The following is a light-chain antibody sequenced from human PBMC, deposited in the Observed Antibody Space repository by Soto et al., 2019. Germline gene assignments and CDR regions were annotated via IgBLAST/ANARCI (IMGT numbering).Light chain of an antibody. CDR1: QDISNR. Sequence: DIEVNQSPSSLSASVGDRVTVTCQASQDISNRLNWYQQKPGKAPKLLIYDASNLETGVPSRFSGSRSGTEFTLTISSLQSEDFAIYYCQQYKEWPPWTFGQGTKVDIK. V-gene: IGKV1-33*01. J-gene: IGKJ1*01. CDR2: DAS. CDR3: QQYKEWPPWT.